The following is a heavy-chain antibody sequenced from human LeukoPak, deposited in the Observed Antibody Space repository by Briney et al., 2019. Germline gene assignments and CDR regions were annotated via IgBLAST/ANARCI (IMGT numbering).Heavy chain of an antibody. J-gene: IGHJ4*02. D-gene: IGHD6-13*01. CDR1: GGSISSSSYY. Sequence: SETLSLTCTVSGGSISSSSYYWAWIRQPTGKGLEWIGSIYYSGDTYNNPSLKSRVTISVDTSKNQFSLKLSSVTAADTAVYYCANYLYSSSWYSFDYWGQGTLVTVSS. CDR2: IYYSGDT. V-gene: IGHV4-39*07. CDR3: ANYLYSSSWYSFDY.